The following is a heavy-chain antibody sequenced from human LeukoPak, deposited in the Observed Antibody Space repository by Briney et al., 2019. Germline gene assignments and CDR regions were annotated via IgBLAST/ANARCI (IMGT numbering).Heavy chain of an antibody. D-gene: IGHD3-22*01. J-gene: IGHJ4*02. CDR1: GFTFSSYA. CDR2: ICGRSDCT. Sequence: GGSLRLSCAASGFTFSSYAMSWVRQAPGKGLEWASGICGRSDCTYYADSVKGRFTISRDNSKNTLYLQTNSLRAEDTAVYYCAKGTTLIVGDYFDYWGQGALVTVSS. V-gene: IGHV3-23*01. CDR3: AKGTTLIVGDYFDY.